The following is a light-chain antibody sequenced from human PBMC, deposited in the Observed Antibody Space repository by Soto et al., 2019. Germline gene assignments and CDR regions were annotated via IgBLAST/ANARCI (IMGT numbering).Light chain of an antibody. CDR3: AAWDDSLSAWV. Sequence: QSVLTQPPSASGTPGQRVTISCSGGSFNVGKNLVYRYQQRPGTAPKLIIFKNNQRPSGVPDRFSGSNSGSSASLAISGLRSEDEAGYFCAAWDDSLSAWVFGGGTKLTVL. CDR1: SFNVGKNL. J-gene: IGLJ3*02. CDR2: KNN. V-gene: IGLV1-47*01.